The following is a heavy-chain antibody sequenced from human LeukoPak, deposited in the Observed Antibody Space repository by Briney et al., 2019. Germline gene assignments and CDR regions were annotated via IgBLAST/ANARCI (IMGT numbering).Heavy chain of an antibody. CDR2: IYYSGST. D-gene: IGHD4-17*01. Sequence: SGTLSLTCGVSGGSVTSTNWWTWVRQPPGKGLEWIGYIYYSGSTNYNPSLKSRVTISVDTSKNQFSLNLRSVTAADTAVFYCARQDYGDHLFDYWGQGSLVTVSS. V-gene: IGHV4-4*02. CDR3: ARQDYGDHLFDY. J-gene: IGHJ4*02. CDR1: GGSVTSTNW.